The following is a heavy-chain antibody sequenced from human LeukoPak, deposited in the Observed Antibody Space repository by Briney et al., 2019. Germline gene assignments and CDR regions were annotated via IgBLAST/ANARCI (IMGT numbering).Heavy chain of an antibody. CDR1: GGSISSYY. CDR3: AGEWSIRGVNSYGMDV. V-gene: IGHV4-59*01. J-gene: IGHJ6*04. Sequence: SETLSLTCTVSGGSISSYYWSWIRQPPGKGLEWIGYIYYSGSTNYNPSLKSRVTISVDTSKNQFSLKLSSVTAADTAVYYCAGEWSIRGVNSYGMDVWGKGTTVTVSS. CDR2: IYYSGST. D-gene: IGHD3-10*01.